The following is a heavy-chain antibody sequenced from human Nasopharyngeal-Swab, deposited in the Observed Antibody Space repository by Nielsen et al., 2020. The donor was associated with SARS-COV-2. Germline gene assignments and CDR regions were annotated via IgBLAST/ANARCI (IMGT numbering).Heavy chain of an antibody. CDR2: IYSAGQT. Sequence: GESLKISCAASGFTFSTYWMTWVRRAPGKGLEWVSVIYSAGQTNYADSVKGRFTISRDNSKNTLYLQMNSLRAEDTAVYYCARGVGVDDFWSGRFDYWGQGTLVTVSS. D-gene: IGHD3-3*01. CDR1: GFTFSTYW. V-gene: IGHV3-53*01. J-gene: IGHJ4*02. CDR3: ARGVGVDDFWSGRFDY.